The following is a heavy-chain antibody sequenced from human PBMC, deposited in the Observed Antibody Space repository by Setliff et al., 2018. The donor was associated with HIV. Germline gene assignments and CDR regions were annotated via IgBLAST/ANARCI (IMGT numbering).Heavy chain of an antibody. J-gene: IGHJ6*02. CDR1: GFTFSSYW. CDR3: ARKLRPGHGVDV. Sequence: GSLRLSCAASGFTFSSYWMSWVRQAPGKGPEWVANIKTDGSEKNYVDSVKGRFTISRDNAKNSMDLQMNSLRAEDTAIYYCARKLRPGHGVDVWGQGTTVTVSS. D-gene: IGHD3-10*01. V-gene: IGHV3-7*01. CDR2: IKTDGSEK.